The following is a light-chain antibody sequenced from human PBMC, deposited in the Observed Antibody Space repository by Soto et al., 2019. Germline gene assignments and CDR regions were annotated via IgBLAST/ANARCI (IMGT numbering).Light chain of an antibody. J-gene: IGKJ1*01. Sequence: QMTQFPSSLSASVGDRVTITCRASQDIRSDLGWYQQRPGKAPQLLIYATSSLQSGVPSRFSGSGSGTEFTLTISSLQPDDFATYYCQHYNSYSEAFGQGTKVDIK. CDR3: QHYNSYSEA. CDR1: QDIRSD. V-gene: IGKV1-17*01. CDR2: ATS.